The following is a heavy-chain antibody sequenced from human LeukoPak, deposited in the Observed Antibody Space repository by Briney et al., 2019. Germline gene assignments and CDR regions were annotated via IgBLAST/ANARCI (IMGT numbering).Heavy chain of an antibody. CDR3: ARNNQHRNAFDI. Sequence: ASVKVPCKASGYTFTSYDINWVRQATGQGLEWMGWMNPNSGNTGYAQKFQGRVTMTRNTSISTAYMELSSLRSEDTAVYYCARNNQHRNAFDIWGQGTMVTVSS. CDR2: MNPNSGNT. V-gene: IGHV1-8*01. D-gene: IGHD1-14*01. J-gene: IGHJ3*02. CDR1: GYTFTSYD.